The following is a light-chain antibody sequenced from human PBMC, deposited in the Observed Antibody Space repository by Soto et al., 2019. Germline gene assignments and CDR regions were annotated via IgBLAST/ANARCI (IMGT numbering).Light chain of an antibody. Sequence: EIVLTQSPGTLSLSPGERATLSCRASQSVSSRYLAWYQQKPGQAPRLLIYGASSRATGIPDRFSGSGSATKYITTIISLLPDDVVVDYCQQYRSSSLTFGAGTKVEIK. CDR2: GAS. CDR1: QSVSSRY. V-gene: IGKV3-20*01. CDR3: QQYRSSSLT. J-gene: IGKJ4*02.